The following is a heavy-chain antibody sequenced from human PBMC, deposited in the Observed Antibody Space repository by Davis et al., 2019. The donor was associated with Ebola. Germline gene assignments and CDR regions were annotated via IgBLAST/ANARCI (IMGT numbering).Heavy chain of an antibody. J-gene: IGHJ6*04. Sequence: SAKGRFTISRDNAKNSLYLQMNSLRAEDTAVYYCARETGDGGGMDVWGKGTTVTVSS. V-gene: IGHV3-21*01. D-gene: IGHD7-27*01. CDR3: ARETGDGGGMDV.